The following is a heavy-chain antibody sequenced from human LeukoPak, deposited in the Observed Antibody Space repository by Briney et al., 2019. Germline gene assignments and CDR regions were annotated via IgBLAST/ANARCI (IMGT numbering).Heavy chain of an antibody. Sequence: GGSLRLSCAASGFILSSYNMNWVRQAPGKGLEGVSFISSDADAIYYADSVKGRFTISRDSAKNSLYLQMNSLRAEDTAVYYCARVSTVTPRFWGQGTLVTVSS. D-gene: IGHD4-17*01. V-gene: IGHV3-48*01. J-gene: IGHJ4*02. CDR2: ISSDADAI. CDR3: ARVSTVTPRF. CDR1: GFILSSYN.